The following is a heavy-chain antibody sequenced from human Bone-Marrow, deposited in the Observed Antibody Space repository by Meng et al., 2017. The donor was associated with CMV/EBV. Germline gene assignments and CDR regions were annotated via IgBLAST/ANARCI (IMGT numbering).Heavy chain of an antibody. J-gene: IGHJ6*02. CDR2: IGGSNDDT. CDR1: GFTFSSYA. V-gene: IGHV3-23*01. Sequence: GGALRLSCAASGFTFSSYAMSWVRQAPGKGLEWVSAIGGSNDDTYYADSVKGRFTISRDNSKNTLYLQMNSLRAEDTAVYYCAKDIGSSYYYYYGMDVWGQGTTVTVSS. D-gene: IGHD6-6*01. CDR3: AKDIGSSYYYYYGMDV.